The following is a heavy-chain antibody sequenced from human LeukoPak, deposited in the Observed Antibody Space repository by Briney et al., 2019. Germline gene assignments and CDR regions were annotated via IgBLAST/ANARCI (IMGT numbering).Heavy chain of an antibody. CDR1: GYTFTGYY. D-gene: IGHD3-3*01. Sequence: PWASVKVSCKASGYTFTGYYMHWVRQAPGQGLEWMGWINPNSGGTNYAQKFQGRVTMTRDTSISTAYMELSRLRSDDTAVYYCARDPTYDFWSGYYNVRQNTRYYYMDVWGKGTTVTVSS. V-gene: IGHV1-2*02. CDR3: ARDPTYDFWSGYYNVRQNTRYYYMDV. CDR2: INPNSGGT. J-gene: IGHJ6*03.